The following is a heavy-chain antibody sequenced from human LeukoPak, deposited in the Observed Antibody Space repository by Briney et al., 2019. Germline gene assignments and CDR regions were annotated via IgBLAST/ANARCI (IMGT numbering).Heavy chain of an antibody. Sequence: ASVNVSSKASGYTFTTDDINSVRQATRQGREWMGWMNPNIGITGYTQKFQGRVTMTRNTSISTAYMELSSLRSEDTAVYYCARHQFNPPSGIWFGELLTYYYYGMDVWGQGTTVTVSS. CDR1: GYTFTTDD. J-gene: IGHJ6*02. V-gene: IGHV1-8*01. CDR3: ARHQFNPPSGIWFGELLTYYYYGMDV. CDR2: MNPNIGIT. D-gene: IGHD3-10*01.